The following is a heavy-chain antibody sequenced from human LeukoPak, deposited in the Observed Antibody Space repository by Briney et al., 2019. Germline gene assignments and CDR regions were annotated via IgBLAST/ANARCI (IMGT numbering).Heavy chain of an antibody. D-gene: IGHD4-17*01. V-gene: IGHV1-69*13. CDR3: ARNTVTTLTPYYYYYMDV. Sequence: SVKVSCKASGGTFSSYAISWVRQAPGQGLEWMGGIIPIFGTANYAQKFQGRVTITADESTSTAYMELSSLRSEDTAVYYCARNTVTTLTPYYYYYMDVWGKGTTVTISS. CDR1: GGTFSSYA. J-gene: IGHJ6*03. CDR2: IIPIFGTA.